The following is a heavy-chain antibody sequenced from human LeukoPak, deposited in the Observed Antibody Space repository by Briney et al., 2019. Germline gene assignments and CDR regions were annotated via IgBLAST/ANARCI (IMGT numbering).Heavy chain of an antibody. CDR3: ASIAAAGTWVDDY. Sequence: SETLSLXCTVSGGSISSYYWSWIRQPAGKGLEWIGRIYTSGSTNYNPSLKSRVTMSVDTSKNQFSLKLSSVAAADTAVYYCASIAAAGTWVDDYWGQGTLVTVSS. J-gene: IGHJ4*02. CDR2: IYTSGST. V-gene: IGHV4-4*07. CDR1: GGSISSYY. D-gene: IGHD6-13*01.